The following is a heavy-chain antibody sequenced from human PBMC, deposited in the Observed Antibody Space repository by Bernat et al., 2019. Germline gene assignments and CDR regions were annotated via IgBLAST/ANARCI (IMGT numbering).Heavy chain of an antibody. CDR1: GGSISSHY. CDR3: AREPST. J-gene: IGHJ5*02. Sequence: QAQLQESGPGLVKPSETLSLTCTVSGGSISSHYWSWIRQPPGKGLEWIGYIYYSGSTNYNPSLKSRVTISLDTSKNQFSLKLSSVTAADTAVYYCAREPSTWGQGTLVTVSS. D-gene: IGHD1-14*01. V-gene: IGHV4-59*08. CDR2: IYYSGST.